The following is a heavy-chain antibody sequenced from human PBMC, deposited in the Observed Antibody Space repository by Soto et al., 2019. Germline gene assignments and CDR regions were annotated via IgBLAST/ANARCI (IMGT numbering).Heavy chain of an antibody. J-gene: IGHJ6*02. CDR3: AGDQAAAGTDV. CDR1: GGSISRGGYY. V-gene: IGHV4-31*03. D-gene: IGHD6-13*01. CDR2: IYYSGST. Sequence: SETLSLTCTVSGGSISRGGYYWSWIRQHPGKGLEWIGYIYYSGSTYYNPSLKSRVTISVDTSKNQFSLKLSSVTAADTAVYYCAGDQAAAGTDVWGQGTTVTVSS.